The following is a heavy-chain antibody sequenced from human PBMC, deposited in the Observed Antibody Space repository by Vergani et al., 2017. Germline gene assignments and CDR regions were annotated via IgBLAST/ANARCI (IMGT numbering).Heavy chain of an antibody. D-gene: IGHD3-10*01. J-gene: IGHJ4*02. CDR2: IYYSGST. CDR3: ATAPMGYYGSGSYLDN. Sequence: QLQLQESGPGLVKPSETLSLTCTVSGGSISSSSYYWGWIRQPPGKGLEWIGSIYYSGSTYYNPSLKSRVTISVDTSKNQFSLKLSSVTAADTAVYYCATAPMGYYGSGSYLDNWGQGTLVTVSS. V-gene: IGHV4-39*07. CDR1: GGSISSSSYY.